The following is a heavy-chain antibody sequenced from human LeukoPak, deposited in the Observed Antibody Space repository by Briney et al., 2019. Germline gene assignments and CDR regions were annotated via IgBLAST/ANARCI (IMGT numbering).Heavy chain of an antibody. CDR3: ARQIASVGTAGFDF. J-gene: IGHJ4*02. D-gene: IGHD6-13*01. Sequence: SETLSLTCTVSGGSISSYYWSWIRQPAGKGLEWIGRIYSTGSTNYNPSLKSRVTMSVDTSKNQFSLRLRSVTAADTAVYYCARQIASVGTAGFDFWGQGALVTVSS. CDR2: IYSTGST. V-gene: IGHV4-4*07. CDR1: GGSISSYY.